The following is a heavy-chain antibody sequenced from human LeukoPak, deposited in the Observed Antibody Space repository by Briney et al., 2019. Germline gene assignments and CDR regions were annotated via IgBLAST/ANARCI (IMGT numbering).Heavy chain of an antibody. D-gene: IGHD2-15*01. CDR3: ARGGLGGYYYYYYMDV. CDR2: INHSGST. V-gene: IGHV4-34*01. J-gene: IGHJ6*03. Sequence: SETLSLTCAVYGGSFSGYYWSWIRQPPGKGLEWIGEINHSGSTNYNPSLKSRVTISVDTSKNQFSLKLSSVTAADTAVYYCARGGLGGYYYYYYMDVWGKGTTVTVSS. CDR1: GGSFSGYY.